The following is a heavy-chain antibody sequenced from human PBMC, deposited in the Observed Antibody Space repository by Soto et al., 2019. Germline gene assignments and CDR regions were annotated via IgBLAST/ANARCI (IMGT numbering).Heavy chain of an antibody. CDR1: GFSLSTGGVG. CDR2: IYWNGET. J-gene: IGHJ4*02. V-gene: IGHV2-5*01. CDR3: AHLPPFADYHLDD. D-gene: IGHD4-17*01. Sequence: YGPPLVNPTQTLTLTCNFSGFSLSTGGVGVAWVRQPPGKALEWLTLIYWNGETRTSPSLENRLTVTKDASKNQVALTMTNMDPVDTATYYWAHLPPFADYHLDDWGKGIRVTVYS.